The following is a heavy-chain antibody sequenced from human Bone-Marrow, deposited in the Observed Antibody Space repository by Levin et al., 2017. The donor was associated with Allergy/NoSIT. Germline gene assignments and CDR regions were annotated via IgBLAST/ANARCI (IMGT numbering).Heavy chain of an antibody. Sequence: ASVKVSCKASGGTFSSYPISWVRQAPGQGLEWMGRIIPILGIANYAQKFQGRVTITADKSTSTAYMELSSLRSEDTAVYYCARVVPAASYFDYWGQGTLVTVSS. J-gene: IGHJ4*02. CDR3: ARVVPAASYFDY. V-gene: IGHV1-69*02. CDR2: IIPILGIA. CDR1: GGTFSSYP. D-gene: IGHD2-2*01.